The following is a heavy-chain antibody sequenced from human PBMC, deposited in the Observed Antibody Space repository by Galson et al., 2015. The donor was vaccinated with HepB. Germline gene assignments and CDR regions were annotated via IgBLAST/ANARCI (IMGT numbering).Heavy chain of an antibody. J-gene: IGHJ5*02. Sequence: SVKVSCKASGYTFSSYSISWVRQAPARRLEWVVWISPYNRDINYARKVQGRVTMTTDTSTNTAYMELMSLRSDDTAVSFCARGALVAVVGGTQYNWFDPWGQGTLVTVSS. D-gene: IGHD2-15*01. CDR2: ISPYNRDI. CDR1: GYTFSSYS. V-gene: IGHV1-18*01. CDR3: ARGALVAVVGGTQYNWFDP.